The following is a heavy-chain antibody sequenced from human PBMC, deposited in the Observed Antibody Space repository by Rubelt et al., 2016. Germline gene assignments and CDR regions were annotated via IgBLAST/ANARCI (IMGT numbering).Heavy chain of an antibody. D-gene: IGHD1-7*01. V-gene: IGHV1-18*01. CDR3: ARDPRYNWNYVI. CDR2: ISAYNGNT. CDR1: GYTFTSYG. J-gene: IGHJ4*02. Sequence: QVQLVQSGAEVKKPGASVKVSCKASGYTFTSYGISWVRQAPGQGLEWMGWISAYNGNTNYAQKRQCRVTRTTDTSTSTAYMELRSLRSDDTDVYYCARDPRYNWNYVIWGQGTLVTVSP.